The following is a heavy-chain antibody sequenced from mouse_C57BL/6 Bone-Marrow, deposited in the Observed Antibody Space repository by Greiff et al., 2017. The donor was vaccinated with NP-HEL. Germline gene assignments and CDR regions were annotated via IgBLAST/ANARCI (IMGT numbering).Heavy chain of an antibody. V-gene: IGHV1-19*01. CDR2: INPYNGGT. J-gene: IGHJ3*01. CDR1: GYTFTDYY. Sequence: EVKLQQSGPVLVKPGASVKMSCKASGYTFTDYYMNWVKQSHGKSLEWIGVINPYNGGTSYNQKFKGKATLTVDKSSSTAYMELNSLTSEDSAVYYCARFSSMFAYWGQGTLVTVSA. CDR3: ARFSSMFAY.